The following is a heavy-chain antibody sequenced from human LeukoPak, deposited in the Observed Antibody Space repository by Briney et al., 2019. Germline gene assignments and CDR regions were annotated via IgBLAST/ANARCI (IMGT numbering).Heavy chain of an antibody. J-gene: IGHJ4*02. D-gene: IGHD6-19*01. Sequence: GASVKVSCKASGHTFTGYYMHWVRQAPGQGLEWMGRINPNSGGTNYAQKFQGRVTMTRDTSISTAYMELSRLRSDDTAVYYCASYPGNSSGWPQVDYWGQGTLVTVSS. CDR2: INPNSGGT. CDR1: GHTFTGYY. CDR3: ASYPGNSSGWPQVDY. V-gene: IGHV1-2*06.